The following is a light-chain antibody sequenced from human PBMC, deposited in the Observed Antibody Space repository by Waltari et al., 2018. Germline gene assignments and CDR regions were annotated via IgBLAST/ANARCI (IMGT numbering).Light chain of an antibody. V-gene: IGKV2-30*02. CDR1: QRLLHGDANTY. J-gene: IGKJ1*01. Sequence: DVVMTHSPPSFPCTLGPPASTFSRSGQRLLHGDANTYLSWVQQRPGQSPRRLIYQVSYRDSGVPDRFSGSGSGTDFTLKISRVEAEDVGVYYCMQRIPWPRTFGQGTKVEIK. CDR3: MQRIPWPRT. CDR2: QVS.